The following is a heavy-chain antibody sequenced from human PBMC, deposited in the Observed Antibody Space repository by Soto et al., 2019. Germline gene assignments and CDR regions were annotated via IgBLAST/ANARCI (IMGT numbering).Heavy chain of an antibody. D-gene: IGHD2-15*01. Sequence: SGPTLVNPTQTLTLTCTFSVFSVSTSGVGVAWIRQSPGKALEWLALIYWDNDKRYSPFLQSRVTITKDTSKNQVVLTMTNMDPVDTATYYCAHKGGRGAGMDVWGQGTTVTVSS. J-gene: IGHJ6*02. CDR2: IYWDNDK. V-gene: IGHV2-5*02. CDR1: VFSVSTSGVG. CDR3: AHKGGRGAGMDV.